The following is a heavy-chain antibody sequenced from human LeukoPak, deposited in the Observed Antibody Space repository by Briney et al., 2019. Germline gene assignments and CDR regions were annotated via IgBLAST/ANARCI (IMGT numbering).Heavy chain of an antibody. CDR3: ARSGRRLLNVYFDY. CDR2: MLSTSRLI. J-gene: IGHJ4*02. CDR1: EFTFRSYT. Sequence: GESLRLSCAASEFTFRSYTMNWVRQAPGKGLEWISSMLSTSRLIYYADSLKGRFSVSRDTSKNTLYLQMNSLRVEDTAVYYCARSGRRLLNVYFDYWGQGTLVTVSS. V-gene: IGHV3-21*01. D-gene: IGHD6-19*01.